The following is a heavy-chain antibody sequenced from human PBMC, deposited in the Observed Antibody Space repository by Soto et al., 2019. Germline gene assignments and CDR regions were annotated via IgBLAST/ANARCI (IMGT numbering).Heavy chain of an antibody. CDR3: ARDFVQQQLVKAPWFDP. J-gene: IGHJ5*02. CDR1: GGSISSYY. D-gene: IGHD6-13*01. CDR2: IYTSGST. Sequence: SETLSLTCTVSGGSISSYYWSWIRQPAGKGLEWIGRIYTSGSTNYNPSLKSRVTMSVDTSKNQFSLKLSSVTAADTAVYYCARDFVQQQLVKAPWFDPWGQGTLATVSS. V-gene: IGHV4-4*07.